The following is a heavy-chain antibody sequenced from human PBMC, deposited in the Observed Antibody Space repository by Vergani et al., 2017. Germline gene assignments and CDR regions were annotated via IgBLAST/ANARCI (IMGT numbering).Heavy chain of an antibody. D-gene: IGHD4-17*01. Sequence: EVQLVESGGGLVKPGGSLRLSCAASGFTFSSYSMNWVRQAPGKGLEWVSSISSSSSYIYYADSVKGRFTISRDNAKNSLYLQMNSLSAEDTAVYYCARDEPPDYGDPPYYYGMDVWGQGTTVTVSS. J-gene: IGHJ6*02. CDR3: ARDEPPDYGDPPYYYGMDV. CDR1: GFTFSSYS. V-gene: IGHV3-21*01. CDR2: ISSSSSYI.